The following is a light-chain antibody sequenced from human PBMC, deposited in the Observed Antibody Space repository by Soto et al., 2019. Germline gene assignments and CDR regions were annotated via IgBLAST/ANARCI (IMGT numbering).Light chain of an antibody. V-gene: IGKV3-15*01. CDR3: QQYNNWPPT. Sequence: EIVMTQSPATLSVSPGERATLSCRASQSVSSNLAWYQQKPGQAPRLLIYGASTRATGISARFSGSRSGTEFTLTISSLQSEDFAVYYCQQYNNWPPTVGQGTRLEI. CDR1: QSVSSN. CDR2: GAS. J-gene: IGKJ5*01.